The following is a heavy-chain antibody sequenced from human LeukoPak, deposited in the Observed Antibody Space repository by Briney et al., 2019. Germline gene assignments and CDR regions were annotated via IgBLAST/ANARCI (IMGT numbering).Heavy chain of an antibody. CDR2: IYHSGST. Sequence: SETLSLTCTVSGYSISSGYYWGWIRQPPGKGLEWIGSIYHSGSTYYNPSLKSRVTISVDTSKNQFSLKLSSVTAADTAVYYCASCPAGDYHYYYYMDVWGKGTTVTVSS. V-gene: IGHV4-38-2*02. D-gene: IGHD1-1*01. J-gene: IGHJ6*03. CDR3: ASCPAGDYHYYYYMDV. CDR1: GYSISSGYY.